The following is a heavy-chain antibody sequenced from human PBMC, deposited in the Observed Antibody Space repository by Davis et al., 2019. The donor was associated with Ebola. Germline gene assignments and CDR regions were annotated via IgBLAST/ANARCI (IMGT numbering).Heavy chain of an antibody. CDR3: ARVTGPLNPYCGRDCYSGVDY. CDR2: VYYTGST. CDR1: GDSITSYY. V-gene: IGHV4-59*08. J-gene: IGHJ4*02. Sequence: SETLSLTCTVSGDSITSYYWSWIRQPPGKGLEWIGYVYYTGSTQYNPSLKSRVTILIDTSKDQFSLKLSSVTAADTAVYYCARVTGPLNPYCGRDCYSGVDYWGQGTLVTVSS. D-gene: IGHD2-21*02.